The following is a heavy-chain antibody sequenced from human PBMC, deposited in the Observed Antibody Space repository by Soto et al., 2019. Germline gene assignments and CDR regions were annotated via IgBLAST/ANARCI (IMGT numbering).Heavy chain of an antibody. V-gene: IGHV3-7*03. CDR2: IRQDGGAQ. D-gene: IGHD3-10*01. J-gene: IGHJ4*02. CDR3: VRGGHGSGSYLGSY. Sequence: EVQLVESGGGLAQPGGSLRLSCVASGFTFTTYWMSWVRQAPGKGLEWVANIRQDGGAQYYVDSVKGRFTISRDNAKNSVYLQMDSLRDEDTSVYYCVRGGHGSGSYLGSYCGQGILVTVSS. CDR1: GFTFTTYW.